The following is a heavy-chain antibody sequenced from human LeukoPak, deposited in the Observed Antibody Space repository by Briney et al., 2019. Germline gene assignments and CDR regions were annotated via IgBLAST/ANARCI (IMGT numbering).Heavy chain of an antibody. J-gene: IGHJ4*02. CDR1: GFTFSSYE. CDR2: ISSSGSTI. D-gene: IGHD3-10*01. V-gene: IGHV3-48*03. CDR3: ARGAATNLWPSDY. Sequence: GGSLRLSCAASGFTFSSYEMNWVCQAPGKGLEWVSYISSSGSTIYYADSVKGRFTISRDNAKNSLYLQMNSLRAEDTAIYYCARGAATNLWPSDYWGQGTLVTVSS.